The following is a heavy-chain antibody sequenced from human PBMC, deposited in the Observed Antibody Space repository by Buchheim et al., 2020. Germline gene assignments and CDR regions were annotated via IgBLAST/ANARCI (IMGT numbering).Heavy chain of an antibody. Sequence: QVQLVESGGGVVQPGRSLRLSCAASGFTFSSYAMHWVRQAPGKGLEWVAVISYDGSNKYYADSVKGRFTISRDNSKNTLYLQMNSLRAEDTAVYYCAKEGPPYDYYGMDVWGQGTT. CDR2: ISYDGSNK. CDR1: GFTFSSYA. J-gene: IGHJ6*02. D-gene: IGHD2-2*01. V-gene: IGHV3-30-3*01. CDR3: AKEGPPYDYYGMDV.